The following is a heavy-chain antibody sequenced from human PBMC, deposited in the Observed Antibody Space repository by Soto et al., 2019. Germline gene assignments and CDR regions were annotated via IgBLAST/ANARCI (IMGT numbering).Heavy chain of an antibody. CDR3: ARGLVVVPAAISDYGMDV. V-gene: IGHV3-53*04. J-gene: IGHJ6*02. CDR2: IYSGGST. D-gene: IGHD2-2*01. Sequence: GGSLRLSCAASGFTVSSNYMSWVRPAPGKGLEWVSVIYSGGSTYYADSVKGRFTISRHNSKNTLYLQMNSLRAEDTAVYYCARGLVVVPAAISDYGMDVWGQGTTVTVSS. CDR1: GFTVSSNY.